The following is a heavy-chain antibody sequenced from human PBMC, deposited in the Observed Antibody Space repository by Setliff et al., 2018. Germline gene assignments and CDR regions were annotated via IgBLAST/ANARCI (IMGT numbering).Heavy chain of an antibody. J-gene: IGHJ4*02. Sequence: ASVKVSCKASGYTFTDYYIHWIRQAPGQGLEWMGWINANGGANGQSYKFRGRVARTRDTSISTVLMELNRLTSDDTAVYYCARGRQVHRHLVIVPAAAFDFWGQGARVTVSS. CDR1: GYTFTDYY. CDR2: INANGGAN. CDR3: ARGRQVHRHLVIVPAAAFDF. V-gene: IGHV1-2*07. D-gene: IGHD2-2*01.